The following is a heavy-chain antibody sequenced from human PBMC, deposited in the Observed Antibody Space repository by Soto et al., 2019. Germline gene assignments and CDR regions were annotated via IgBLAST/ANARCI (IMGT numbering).Heavy chain of an antibody. CDR1: GFTFSSYS. CDR2: ISSSSSYI. J-gene: IGHJ6*02. Sequence: GGSLRLSCAASGFTFSSYSMNWVRQAPGKGLEWVSSISSSSSYIYYADSVKGRFTISRDNAKNSLYLQMNSLRAEDTAVYYCARERYSSSWYKYGMDVWGQGTTVTVSS. CDR3: ARERYSSSWYKYGMDV. D-gene: IGHD6-13*01. V-gene: IGHV3-21*01.